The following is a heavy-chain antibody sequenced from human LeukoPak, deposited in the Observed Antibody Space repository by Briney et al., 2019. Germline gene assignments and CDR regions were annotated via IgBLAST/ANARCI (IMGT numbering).Heavy chain of an antibody. V-gene: IGHV4-4*07. D-gene: IGHD3-10*01. CDR2: IYASGTT. Sequence: SETLSLTCTVSGGSISGNYWSWLRQPAGKGLEWIGRIYASGTTNYNPSLKSRVTMSADTSKNQFSLKLSSVTAADTAVYYCARDSGSGVQGYYFDRWGQGTLVTVSS. CDR1: GGSISGNY. J-gene: IGHJ4*02. CDR3: ARDSGSGVQGYYFDR.